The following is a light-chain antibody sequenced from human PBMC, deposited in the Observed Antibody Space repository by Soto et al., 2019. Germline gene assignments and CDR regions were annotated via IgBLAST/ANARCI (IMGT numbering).Light chain of an antibody. Sequence: DFQMTQSPSTLSASLGDRVTITCRASQSINSWLAWFQQKPGKARKLLIYEESILESGVPSRFGGSGPGTEFTLTISSVQHDDFAKYYCQQYYGHWTFGQGTKVEIK. CDR3: QQYYGHWT. CDR1: QSINSW. V-gene: IGKV1-5*03. CDR2: EES. J-gene: IGKJ1*01.